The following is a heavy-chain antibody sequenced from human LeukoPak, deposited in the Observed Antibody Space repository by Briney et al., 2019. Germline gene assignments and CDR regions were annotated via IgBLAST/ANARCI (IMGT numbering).Heavy chain of an antibody. CDR3: ARYCSRTICYG. CDR1: GFTFSSSG. Sequence: GGSLRLSCAASGFTFSSSGMHWVRQASGKGLEWVGRIRSKVNSYATAYSESVKGRFTISRDDSKNMAYLQMNSLKTEDTAVYYCARYCSRTICYGWGQGTLVTVSS. V-gene: IGHV3-73*01. CDR2: IRSKVNSYAT. J-gene: IGHJ4*02. D-gene: IGHD2-2*01.